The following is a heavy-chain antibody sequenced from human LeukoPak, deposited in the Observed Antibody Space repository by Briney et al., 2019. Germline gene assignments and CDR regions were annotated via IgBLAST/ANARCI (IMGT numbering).Heavy chain of an antibody. CDR3: ARVKAVFVGDVRRSLPRELDY. V-gene: IGHV3-66*01. CDR2: YYSGGRT. CDR1: GFSVSSNY. Sequence: GGSLRLSCAAAGFSVSSNYMSWVRQAPGKGLEWVSVYYSGGRTYYADSVKGRFTISRDSSKNTVDLQMDSLRADDTATYYCARVKAVFVGDVRRSLPRELDYWGQGVLVTVSS. J-gene: IGHJ4*02. D-gene: IGHD3-16*02.